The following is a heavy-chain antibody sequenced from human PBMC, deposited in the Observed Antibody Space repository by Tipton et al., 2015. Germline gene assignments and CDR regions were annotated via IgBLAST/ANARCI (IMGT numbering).Heavy chain of an antibody. CDR3: AGRGSSSVDY. D-gene: IGHD2-2*01. V-gene: IGHV1-69*01. CDR2: SITMVGTV. J-gene: IGHJ4*02. CDR1: GGTLRRYA. Sequence: QLVQSGAEVKKPGSSVKVSCKVSGGTLRRYAITWVRQAPGEGLEWMAGSITMVGTVNYAQSFQGRVTITADESTSIAYMELSRLTSDDTAVYYGAGRGSSSVDYWGQGTLVTVSS.